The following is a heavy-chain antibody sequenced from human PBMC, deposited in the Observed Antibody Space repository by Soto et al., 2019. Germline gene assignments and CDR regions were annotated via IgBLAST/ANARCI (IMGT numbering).Heavy chain of an antibody. J-gene: IGHJ6*02. D-gene: IGHD5-12*01. V-gene: IGHV1-69*13. CDR3: ARPPRDINFYHGLAV. CDR2: IIPMFGTP. Sequence: SVKVSCKASGGTFSKYAISWVRQAPGQGLEWLGGIIPMFGTPNYAQKFQGRATISADESTTTAYLELSSLRSADTAVYFCARPPRDINFYHGLAVWGQGTTVTVSS. CDR1: GGTFSKYA.